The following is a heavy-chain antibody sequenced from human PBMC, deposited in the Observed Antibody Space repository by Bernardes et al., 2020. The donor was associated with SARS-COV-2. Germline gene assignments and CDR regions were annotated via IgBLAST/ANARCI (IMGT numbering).Heavy chain of an antibody. Sequence: GSLRLSCAASGFNFSSYAMNWVRQAPGKGLQWVASITASTTYIQYTDSVEGRFTVSRDNAKNSLYLEMTSLRAEDTAIYYCARILRDNGFGSGYYDLWGRGTLVTVSS. V-gene: IGHV3-21*01. J-gene: IGHJ2*01. CDR1: GFNFSSYA. D-gene: IGHD4-17*01. CDR3: ARILRDNGFGSGYYDL. CDR2: ITASTTYI.